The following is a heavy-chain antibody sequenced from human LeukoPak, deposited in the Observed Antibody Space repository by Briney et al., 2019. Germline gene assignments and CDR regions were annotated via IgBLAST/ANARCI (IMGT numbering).Heavy chain of an antibody. Sequence: GGSLRLSCAASGFTFINAWMNWVRQAPGKGLEWVGRTKAGGATDYAAAVKGRITISRDDSKNMVYLQMYSLRIEDTAVYYCIADEPHCAPYDFDYWGQGALVTVSS. CDR1: GFTFINAW. V-gene: IGHV3-15*01. CDR3: IADEPHCAPYDFDY. D-gene: IGHD2-2*01. CDR2: TKAGGAT. J-gene: IGHJ4*02.